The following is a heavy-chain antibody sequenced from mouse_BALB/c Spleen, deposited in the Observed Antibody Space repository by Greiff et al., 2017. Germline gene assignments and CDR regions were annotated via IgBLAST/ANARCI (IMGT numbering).Heavy chain of an antibody. D-gene: IGHD2-4*01. V-gene: IGHV5-6-5*01. CDR3: ARGIYYDYDGFAY. Sequence: DVQLVESGGGLVKPGGSLKLSCAASGFTFSSYAMSWVRQTPEKRLEWVASISSGGSTYYPDSVKGRFTISRDNARNILYLQMSSLRSEDTAMYYCARGIYYDYDGFAYWGQGTLVTVSA. CDR2: ISSGGST. J-gene: IGHJ3*01. CDR1: GFTFSSYA.